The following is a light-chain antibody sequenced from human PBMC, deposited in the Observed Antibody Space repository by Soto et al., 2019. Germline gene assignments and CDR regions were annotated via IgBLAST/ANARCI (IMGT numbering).Light chain of an antibody. CDR2: DAS. Sequence: IEVTQSPSSLAASLGDRVTITCRASQTIGTYVNWYRQKSGAAPELLIYDASTLQSGVPSRFRGGASGTDFTLTISSLQLDDFATYYCQQSYNTPLTFGQGTKVE. CDR1: QTIGTY. J-gene: IGKJ1*01. V-gene: IGKV1-39*01. CDR3: QQSYNTPLT.